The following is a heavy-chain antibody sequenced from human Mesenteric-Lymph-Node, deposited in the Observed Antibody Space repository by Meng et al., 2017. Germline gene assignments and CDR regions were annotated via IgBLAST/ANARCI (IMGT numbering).Heavy chain of an antibody. V-gene: IGHV4-34*10. CDR3: ASSDYYRSDY. CDR2: TSHSGST. Sequence: QLQLKGSGPWVVKPSETLSLTCAVYGGSFSGYYWSWIRQTPGKGLEWIGETSHSGSTNYSPSLKSRVTISLDKSKNQLSLKLNSVTAADTAVYYCASSDYYRSDYWGQGTLVTVSS. J-gene: IGHJ4*02. CDR1: GGSFSGYY. D-gene: IGHD3-22*01.